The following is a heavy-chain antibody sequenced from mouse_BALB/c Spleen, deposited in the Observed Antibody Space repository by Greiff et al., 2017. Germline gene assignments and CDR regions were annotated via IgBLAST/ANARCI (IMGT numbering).Heavy chain of an antibody. CDR2: INSNGGST. Sequence: EVKVVESGGGLVQPGGSLKLSCAASGFTFSSYGMSWVRQTPDKRLELVATINSNGGSTYYPDSVKGRFTISRDNAKNTLYLQMSSLKSEDTAMYYCARDLYFDVWGAGTTVTVSS. J-gene: IGHJ1*01. CDR3: ARDLYFDV. V-gene: IGHV5-6-3*01. CDR1: GFTFSSYG.